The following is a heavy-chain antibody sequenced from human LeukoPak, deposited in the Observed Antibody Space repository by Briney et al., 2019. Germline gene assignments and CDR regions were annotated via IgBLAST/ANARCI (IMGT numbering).Heavy chain of an antibody. CDR3: ARVSPRMEAFDI. CDR1: GGSFSGYY. D-gene: IGHD1-1*01. CDR2: INHSGST. V-gene: IGHV4-34*01. J-gene: IGHJ3*02. Sequence: SETLSLTCAVYGGSFSGYYXSWIXXXXXXXXXWIGEINHSGSTNYNPSLKSRVTRSVDTSKNQFSLKLSSVTAADTAVYYCARVSPRMEAFDIWGQGTMVTVSS.